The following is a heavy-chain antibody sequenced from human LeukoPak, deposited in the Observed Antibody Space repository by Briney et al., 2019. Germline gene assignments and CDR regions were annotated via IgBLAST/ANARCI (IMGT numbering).Heavy chain of an antibody. CDR1: GFTFSSYS. J-gene: IGHJ6*04. CDR2: ISSSSSYI. CDR3: AGGQDYYGSEYGMDV. V-gene: IGHV3-21*01. D-gene: IGHD3-10*01. Sequence: GGSLRLSCAASGFTFSSYSMNWVRQAPGKGLEWVSSISSSSSYIYYADPVKGRFTISRDNAKNSLYLQMNSLRAEDTAVYYCAGGQDYYGSEYGMDVWGKGTTVTVSS.